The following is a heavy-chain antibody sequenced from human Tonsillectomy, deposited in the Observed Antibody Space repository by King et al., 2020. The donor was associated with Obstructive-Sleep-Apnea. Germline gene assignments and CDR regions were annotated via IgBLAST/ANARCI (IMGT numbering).Heavy chain of an antibody. V-gene: IGHV3-49*03. J-gene: IGHJ1*01. CDR3: IREDSISGNFQH. Sequence: VQLVESGGGLVQPGRSLRLSCTASGFTFGDYAMSWFRQAPGKGLEWVSFIKSNTYGGTTEYAASVKGRFTISRDDSKSIAYLRMNSLKIEDTAVYYCIREDSISGNFQHWGQGTLVTVSS. CDR2: IKSNTYGGTT. D-gene: IGHD6-13*01. CDR1: GFTFGDYA.